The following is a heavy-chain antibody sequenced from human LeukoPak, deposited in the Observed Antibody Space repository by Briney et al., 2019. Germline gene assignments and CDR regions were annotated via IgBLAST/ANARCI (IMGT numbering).Heavy chain of an antibody. V-gene: IGHV4-59*01. CDR2: IYYSGST. Sequence: SETLSLICTVSGGSISGYSWSWIRQPPGKGLEWLGYIYYSGSTNYNPSLKSRVTISVDTSKNHFSLKLTSVTAADTAVYYCARGLKPFDSWGQGTLVTVSS. CDR1: GGSISGYS. CDR3: ARGLKPFDS. J-gene: IGHJ4*02.